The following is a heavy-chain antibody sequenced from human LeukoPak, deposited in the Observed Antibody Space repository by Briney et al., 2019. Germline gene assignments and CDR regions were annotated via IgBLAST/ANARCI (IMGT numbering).Heavy chain of an antibody. V-gene: IGHV4-61*02. J-gene: IGHJ3*02. CDR2: IYTSGST. CDR3: AKDVQPDDAFDI. D-gene: IGHD6-13*01. CDR1: GGSISSGSYY. Sequence: SETLSLTCTVSGGSISSGSYYWRWLRQPAGTGREWVGRIYTSGSTNYNPSLKSRVPISVDTSKNQFSLKLSSVTAADTAVYYCAKDVQPDDAFDIWGQGTMVTVSS.